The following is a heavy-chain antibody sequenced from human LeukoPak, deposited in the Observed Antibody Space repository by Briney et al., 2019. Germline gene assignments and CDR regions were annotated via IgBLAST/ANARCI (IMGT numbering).Heavy chain of an antibody. J-gene: IGHJ3*02. Sequence: GGSLRLSCAASGFTFSSYEMNWVRQAPGKGLEWVSYISGSGSTVYYADSVKGRFTISRDNAKNSLYLQMNGLRAEDTAVYYCARDPYGGKHDAFDIWGQGTMVTVSS. V-gene: IGHV3-48*03. CDR2: ISGSGSTV. D-gene: IGHD4/OR15-4a*01. CDR3: ARDPYGGKHDAFDI. CDR1: GFTFSSYE.